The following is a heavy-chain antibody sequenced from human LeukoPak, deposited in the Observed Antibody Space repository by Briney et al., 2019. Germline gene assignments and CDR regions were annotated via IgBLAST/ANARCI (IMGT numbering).Heavy chain of an antibody. V-gene: IGHV4-4*02. D-gene: IGHD3-9*01. Sequence: SGTLSLTCAVSGGSISSSNWWSWVRQPPGKGLEWIGEIYHSGSTNYNPSLKSRVTISVDKSKNQFSLELSPVTAADTAVYYCARKFYDILTGYHSLDYWGQGTLVTVSS. CDR1: GGSISSSNW. J-gene: IGHJ4*02. CDR2: IYHSGST. CDR3: ARKFYDILTGYHSLDY.